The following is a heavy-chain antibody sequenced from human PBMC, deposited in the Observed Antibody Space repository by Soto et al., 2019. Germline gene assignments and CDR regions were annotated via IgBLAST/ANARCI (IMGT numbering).Heavy chain of an antibody. J-gene: IGHJ6*02. CDR3: AKGRGSNLYDTMDV. V-gene: IGHV3-23*01. CDR2: ISGSGGST. Sequence: GSLRLSCAASGFTFSSYAMSWVRQAPGKGLEWVSPISGSGGSTYYADSVKGRFTISRDNSKNTLYLQMNSLRAEDTAVYYCAKGRGSNLYDTMDVWGQGTTVTVSS. D-gene: IGHD1-26*01. CDR1: GFTFSSYA.